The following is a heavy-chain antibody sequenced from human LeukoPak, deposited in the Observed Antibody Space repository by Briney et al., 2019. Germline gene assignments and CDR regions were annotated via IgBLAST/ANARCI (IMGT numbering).Heavy chain of an antibody. CDR1: GFTFSSYA. CDR2: ISYDGSNK. Sequence: GRSLRLSCAASGFTFSSYAMHWVRQAPGKGLEWVAVISYDGSNKYYADSVKGRFTISRDNAKNSLYLQMNSLRAEDTAVYYCTSNFNIYWGQGTLVTVSS. D-gene: IGHD1-1*01. V-gene: IGHV3-30*04. CDR3: TSNFNIY. J-gene: IGHJ4*02.